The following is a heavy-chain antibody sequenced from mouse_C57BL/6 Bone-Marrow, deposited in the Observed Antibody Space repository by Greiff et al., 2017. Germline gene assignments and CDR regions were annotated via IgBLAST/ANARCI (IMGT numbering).Heavy chain of an antibody. CDR1: EYEFPSHD. J-gene: IGHJ2*01. CDR3: ARPITTVVYFDY. Sequence: VQLKESGGGLVQPGESLKLSCESNEYEFPSHDMSWVRKTPEKRLELVAAINSDGGSTYYPDTMERRIIISRDNTTKTLYLQMSSLRSEDTALYYCARPITTVVYFDYWGQGTTLTVSS. D-gene: IGHD1-1*01. CDR2: INSDGGST. V-gene: IGHV5-2*01.